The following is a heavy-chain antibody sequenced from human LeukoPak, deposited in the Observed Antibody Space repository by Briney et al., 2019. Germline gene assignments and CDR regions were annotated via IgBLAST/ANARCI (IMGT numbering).Heavy chain of an antibody. J-gene: IGHJ4*02. CDR2: ISSSGAYT. CDR1: GITFTNYA. D-gene: IGHD3/OR15-3a*01. V-gene: IGHV3-23*01. Sequence: GGSLSLSCAASGITFTNYAMTCVPQSPGKGLEGVSGISSSGAYTYYADSVKGRFTISRDNSKNTLHLQMHSLRAEDTAVYYCAKDVNFRSGLIDCWGQGTLVTVSS. CDR3: AKDVNFRSGLIDC.